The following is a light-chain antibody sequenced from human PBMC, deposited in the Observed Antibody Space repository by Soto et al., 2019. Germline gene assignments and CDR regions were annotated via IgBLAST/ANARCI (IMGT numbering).Light chain of an antibody. J-gene: IGKJ1*01. CDR2: DAS. CDR1: QSVSSC. CDR3: QQRSNWPWT. V-gene: IGKV3-11*01. Sequence: EIVLTQSPATLSLSPGERATLSCRASQSVSSCLAWYQQKPGQAPRLLIYDASNRATGIPARFSGSGSGTHFTLTISSREPEDFAVYYCQQRSNWPWTFGQGTKVEIK.